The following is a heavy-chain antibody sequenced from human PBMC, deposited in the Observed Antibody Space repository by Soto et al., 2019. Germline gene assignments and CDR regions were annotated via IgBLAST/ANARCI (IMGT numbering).Heavy chain of an antibody. CDR1: GFTFSSYT. D-gene: IGHD5-12*01. Sequence: PGGSLRLSCAAPGFTFSSYTMNWARQAPAQGLAWVSSISRSRSYRHYTATVNGRSTISRDTAKNSLYLHMNSLRAEDTAVYYCARVGHDGYNSWDYWGQGTLVTVSS. V-gene: IGHV3-21*01. CDR3: ARVGHDGYNSWDY. CDR2: ISRSRSYR. J-gene: IGHJ4*02.